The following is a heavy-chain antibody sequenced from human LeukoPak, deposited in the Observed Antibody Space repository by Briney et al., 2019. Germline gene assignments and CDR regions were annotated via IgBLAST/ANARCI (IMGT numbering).Heavy chain of an antibody. J-gene: IGHJ4*02. CDR2: INPNSGGT. Sequence: GASVKVSCKASGYTFTAFYIHWVRQAPGQGLEWMGWINPNSGGTNYAQKFQGRVTMTRDTSISTAYLDLSRLRSDDTAVYYCAKEADGSNYWGQGTLVTVSS. CDR1: GYTFTAFY. D-gene: IGHD5-24*01. CDR3: AKEADGSNY. V-gene: IGHV1-2*02.